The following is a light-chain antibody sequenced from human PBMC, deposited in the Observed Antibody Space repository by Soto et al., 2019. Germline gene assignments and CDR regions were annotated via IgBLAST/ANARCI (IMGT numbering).Light chain of an antibody. CDR3: CSYAGSYTHV. J-gene: IGLJ1*01. V-gene: IGLV2-11*01. Sequence: QSVLTQPRSVSGSPGQSVTISCTGTSSDIGGYNYVSWYQQHPGKAPKLMIYDVIKRPSGVPDRFSASKSGNTASLTIYGLQAEDEADYYCCSYAGSYTHVFGTGTKLTVL. CDR2: DVI. CDR1: SSDIGGYNY.